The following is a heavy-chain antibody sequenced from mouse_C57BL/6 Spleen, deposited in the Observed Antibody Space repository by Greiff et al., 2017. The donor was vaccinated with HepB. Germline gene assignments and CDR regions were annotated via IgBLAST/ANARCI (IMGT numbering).Heavy chain of an antibody. CDR3: AGIYYEYVYYFDY. CDR2: IHPNSGST. V-gene: IGHV1-64*01. Sequence: QVQLKQPGAELVKPGASVKLSCKASGYTFTSYWMHWVKQRPGQGLEWIGMIHPNSGSTNYNEKFKSKATLTVDKSSSTAYMQLSSLTSEDSAVYYCAGIYYEYVYYFDYWGQGTTLTVSS. J-gene: IGHJ2*01. D-gene: IGHD2-4*01. CDR1: GYTFTSYW.